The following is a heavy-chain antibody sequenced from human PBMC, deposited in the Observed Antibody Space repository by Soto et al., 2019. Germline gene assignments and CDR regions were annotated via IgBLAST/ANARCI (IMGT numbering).Heavy chain of an antibody. D-gene: IGHD6-6*01. CDR1: GFTFSSYG. Sequence: QVQLVESGGGVVQPGRSLRLSCAASGFTFSSYGMHWVRQAPGKGLEWVAVISYDGSNKYYADSVKGRFTNSRDNSKNTLYLQMNSLIDEDTAVYYCAKEGQSYSSSSWFDPWGQGTLVTVSS. J-gene: IGHJ5*02. CDR3: AKEGQSYSSSSWFDP. CDR2: ISYDGSNK. V-gene: IGHV3-30*18.